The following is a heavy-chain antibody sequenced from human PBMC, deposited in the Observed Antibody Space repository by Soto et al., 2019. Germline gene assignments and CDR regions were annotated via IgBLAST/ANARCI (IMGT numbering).Heavy chain of an antibody. D-gene: IGHD3-3*01. J-gene: IGHJ6*02. CDR1: GFTFSSYA. CDR2: ISGSGGIT. V-gene: IGHV3-23*01. Sequence: GGSLRLSCAASGFTFSSYAMSWVRQAPGKGLERVSAISGSGGITYYADSVKGRFTISRDESKNTVDPEPGSLRDEEKAVYYSAKAVYDFRSESGMDVWGPGTTVTVSS. CDR3: AKAVYDFRSESGMDV.